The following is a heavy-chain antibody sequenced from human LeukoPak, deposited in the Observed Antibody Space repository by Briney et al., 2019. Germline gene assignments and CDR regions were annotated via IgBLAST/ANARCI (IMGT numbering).Heavy chain of an antibody. D-gene: IGHD4-11*01. V-gene: IGHV1-2*02. Sequence: ASVKVSCKTSGYTFTAYYMHWVRQAPGQGLEWMGWIKPSTGDTNYAQNFQGRVAMTRDTSIATAYMELSRLRSDDTAIYYCVATTYSDYVQLDYWGQGTLVTVSS. J-gene: IGHJ4*02. CDR1: GYTFTAYY. CDR2: IKPSTGDT. CDR3: VATTYSDYVQLDY.